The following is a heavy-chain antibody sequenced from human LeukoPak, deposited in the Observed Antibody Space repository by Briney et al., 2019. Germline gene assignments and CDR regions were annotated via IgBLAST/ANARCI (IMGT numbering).Heavy chain of an antibody. Sequence: ETLSLTCTVSGGSISSYYWSWVRQAPGKGLEWVSGISGSGESTYYADSVEGRFTISRDNSKNTLYLQMNSLRAEDTAVYYCESCTYGKGSFDYWGQGTLVTVSS. CDR3: ESCTYGKGSFDY. CDR2: ISGSGEST. D-gene: IGHD3-10*01. J-gene: IGHJ4*02. V-gene: IGHV3-23*01. CDR1: GGSISSYY.